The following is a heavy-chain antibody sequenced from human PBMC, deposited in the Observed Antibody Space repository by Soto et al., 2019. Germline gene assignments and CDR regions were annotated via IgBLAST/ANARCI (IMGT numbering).Heavy chain of an antibody. CDR1: GFRFSSKA. Sequence: EVQLLESGGGLVQPGGSLRLSCAASGFRFSSKAMSWVRQAPGKGLEWVSIISGSGSSTYYTDSLKGRFTISRDNSKNIVYLEMNYLRAEDTAVYYCAKENGFQFVNFGASGFEYWGQGSLVSVSS. V-gene: IGHV3-23*01. CDR3: AKENGFQFVNFGASGFEY. CDR2: ISGSGSST. J-gene: IGHJ4*02. D-gene: IGHD6-6*01.